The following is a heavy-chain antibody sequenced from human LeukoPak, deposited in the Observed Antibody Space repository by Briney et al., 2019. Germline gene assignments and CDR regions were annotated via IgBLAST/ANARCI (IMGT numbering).Heavy chain of an antibody. CDR3: VRDVWGDRDGYFDF. CDR1: GFTFSSYW. V-gene: IGHV3-74*01. J-gene: IGHJ4*02. Sequence: GGSLRLSCAASGFTFSSYWMHWGRQTPGRGLEWVSRINTDGRSTSYGVSVMGRFTISRDNAKNTLELHMDSLRAEDTAVYFCVRDVWGDRDGYFDFWGQGTLVTVSS. D-gene: IGHD3-16*01. CDR2: INTDGRST.